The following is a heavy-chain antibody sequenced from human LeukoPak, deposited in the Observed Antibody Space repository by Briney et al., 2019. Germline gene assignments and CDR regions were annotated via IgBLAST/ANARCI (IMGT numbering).Heavy chain of an antibody. Sequence: SETLSLTCTVSGGSISSSSYYWGWLRQPPGTGLEWIGSIYYSGSTYYNPSLKSRVTVSVDTSKNQFSLKLSSVTAADTAVYYCARHRFGSSWYRWFDPWGQGTLVTVSS. J-gene: IGHJ5*02. D-gene: IGHD6-13*01. CDR1: GGSISSSSYY. CDR2: IYYSGST. V-gene: IGHV4-39*01. CDR3: ARHRFGSSWYRWFDP.